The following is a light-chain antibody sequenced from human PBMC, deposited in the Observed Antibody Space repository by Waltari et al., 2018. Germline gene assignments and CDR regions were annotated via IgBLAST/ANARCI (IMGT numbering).Light chain of an antibody. CDR3: QQYNAWPRT. CDR2: GAS. V-gene: IGKV3-20*01. J-gene: IGKJ1*01. CDR1: QSVGRA. Sequence: EIVLTQSPGSLSSSPGERVTLSCRASQSVGRALAWYQQKPGQAPRLLIFGASNRATGIPDRFSGSGSETDFSLTISRLEPEDFAVYYCQQYNAWPRTFGHGTKLEVK.